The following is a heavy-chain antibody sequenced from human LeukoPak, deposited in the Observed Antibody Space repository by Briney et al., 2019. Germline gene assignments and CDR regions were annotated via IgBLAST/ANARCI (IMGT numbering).Heavy chain of an antibody. J-gene: IGHJ3*02. Sequence: SETLSLTCTVSGASIGSGSYYWIWIRQSAGKGLEWIGRVDVRRNTKYNASLKGRITMSLDTSKNHFSLNVTSLTAADTAGYYCARVRTSMDRGFQHAFDIWGQGIMVTVS. CDR3: ARVRTSMDRGFQHAFDI. CDR1: GASIGSGSYY. V-gene: IGHV4-61*02. D-gene: IGHD3-10*01. CDR2: VDVRRNT.